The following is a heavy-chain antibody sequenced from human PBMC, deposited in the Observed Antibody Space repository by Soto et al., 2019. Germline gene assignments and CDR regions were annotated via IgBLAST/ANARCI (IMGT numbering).Heavy chain of an antibody. Sequence: QVQLQESGPGLVKPSQILSLTCSVSGDSISSSDSYWSLIRQAPGKGLECIGYINSSGRTYYKTSLKSRVSISIDTSTNHFSLRLTSVTVADTAVYFCARFSTLGKDYGVDVWGQGTTVTVSS. CDR3: ARFSTLGKDYGVDV. D-gene: IGHD2-2*01. CDR2: INSSGRT. V-gene: IGHV4-30-4*01. J-gene: IGHJ6*02. CDR1: GDSISSSDSY.